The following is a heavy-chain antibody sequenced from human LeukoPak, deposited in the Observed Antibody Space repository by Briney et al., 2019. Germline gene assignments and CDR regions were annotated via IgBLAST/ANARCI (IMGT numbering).Heavy chain of an antibody. Sequence: GGSLRLSWAASGFTFTSYAMSWVRQAPGKGLEWVSAISGSGGSTYYADSVKGRFTISRDNSKNTLYLQMNSLRAEDTAVYYCAKYIVVVVAATHFDYWGQGTLVTVSS. CDR3: AKYIVVVVAATHFDY. CDR1: GFTFTSYA. D-gene: IGHD2-15*01. V-gene: IGHV3-23*01. J-gene: IGHJ4*02. CDR2: ISGSGGST.